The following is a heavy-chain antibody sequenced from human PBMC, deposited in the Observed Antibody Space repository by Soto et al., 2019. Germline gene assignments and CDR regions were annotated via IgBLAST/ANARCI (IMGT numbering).Heavy chain of an antibody. D-gene: IGHD3-10*01. CDR2: ISDTADSK. J-gene: IGHJ6*02. Sequence: EMQLLESGGGLVQPGGSLRLSCAASGFTFSSYAMSWVRQAPGKGLEWISGISDTADSKYHADSVRGRFSISRDNSKNTLYLQMNSLRAEDTAIYYCAKDLGGITMLRGVVKVYYGMDVWGQGTTVTVSS. CDR1: GFTFSSYA. CDR3: AKDLGGITMLRGVVKVYYGMDV. V-gene: IGHV3-23*01.